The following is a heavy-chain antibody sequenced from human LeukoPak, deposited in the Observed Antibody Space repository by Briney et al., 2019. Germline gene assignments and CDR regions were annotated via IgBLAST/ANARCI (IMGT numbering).Heavy chain of an antibody. CDR1: GFTFSSYA. D-gene: IGHD1-14*01. J-gene: IGHJ3*02. V-gene: IGHV3-30*04. CDR3: ARGGARTGGAFDI. CDR2: ISYDGSNK. Sequence: GGSLRLSCAASGFTFSSYAMHWVRQAPGKGLEWVAVISYDGSNKYYADSVKGRFTISRDNSKNTLYLQMNSLRAEDTAVYYCARGGARTGGAFDIWGQGTMVTASS.